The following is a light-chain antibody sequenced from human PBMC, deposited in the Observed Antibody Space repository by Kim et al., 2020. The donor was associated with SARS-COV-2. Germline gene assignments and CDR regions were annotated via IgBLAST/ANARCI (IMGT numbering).Light chain of an antibody. V-gene: IGLV5-39*01. Sequence: FTCTMRSGVHVDIYNIFWYQQKPGSLPRYLLRYKSDSNKEQGSGVPSRFSGSKDASTNAGLLLVSGLQSEDEADYYCAIWYSNTCVFGGGTKLTVL. CDR2: YKSDSNK. J-gene: IGLJ3*02. CDR3: AIWYSNTCV. CDR1: SGVHVDIYN.